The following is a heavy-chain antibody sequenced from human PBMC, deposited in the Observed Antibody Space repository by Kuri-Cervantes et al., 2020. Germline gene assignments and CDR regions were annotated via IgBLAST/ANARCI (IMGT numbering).Heavy chain of an antibody. J-gene: IGHJ4*02. D-gene: IGHD6-19*01. CDR3: ARDTSPYYGNGLPFDY. CDR2: INPSGGST. Sequence: ASVKVSCKASRYTFTSYYMHWVRQAPGQGLEWMGIINPSGGSTSYAQKFQGRVTMTRDTSTSTVYMELSSLGSEDTAMYFCARDTSPYYGNGLPFDYWGQGTLVTVSS. V-gene: IGHV1-46*01. CDR1: RYTFTSYY.